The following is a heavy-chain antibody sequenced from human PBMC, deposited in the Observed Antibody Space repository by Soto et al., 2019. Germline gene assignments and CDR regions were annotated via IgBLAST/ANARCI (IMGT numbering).Heavy chain of an antibody. V-gene: IGHV4-34*01. CDR2: INHSGST. J-gene: IGHJ4*02. CDR1: GGSFSGYY. CDR3: ARHVAVYRLLYDPSGFDY. Sequence: PSETLSLTCAVHGGSFSGYYWSWIRQPPGKGLEWIGEINHSGSTNYNPSLKSRVTISVDTSKNQFSLKLSSVTAADTAVYYCARHVAVYRLLYDPSGFDYWGQGTLVTVSS. D-gene: IGHD3-3*01.